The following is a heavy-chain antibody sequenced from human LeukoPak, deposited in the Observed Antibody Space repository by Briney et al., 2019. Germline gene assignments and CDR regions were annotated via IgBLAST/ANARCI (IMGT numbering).Heavy chain of an antibody. CDR1: GFTFSSYA. Sequence: GGSLRLSCAASGFTFSSYAMSWVRQAPGKGLEWVSAVTTSGGTTYYADSVKGRFTISRDNSKNTLFLQMNSLRAEDTAVYYCAREGFDYWGQGTLVTVSS. V-gene: IGHV3-23*01. CDR3: AREGFDY. J-gene: IGHJ4*02. CDR2: VTTSGGTT.